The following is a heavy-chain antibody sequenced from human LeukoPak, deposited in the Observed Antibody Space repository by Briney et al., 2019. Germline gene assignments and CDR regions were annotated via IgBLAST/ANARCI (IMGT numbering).Heavy chain of an antibody. D-gene: IGHD6-13*01. CDR3: ARGPSRIAAAGTEYYFDY. J-gene: IGHJ4*02. CDR2: IYYSGST. Sequence: PSETLSLTCTVSGGSISSSSYYWGWIRQPPGKGLEWIGSIYYSGSTYYNPSLKSRVTISVDTSKNQFSLKLSSVTAADTAVYYCARGPSRIAAAGTEYYFDYWGQGTLVTVSS. CDR1: GGSISSSSYY. V-gene: IGHV4-39*07.